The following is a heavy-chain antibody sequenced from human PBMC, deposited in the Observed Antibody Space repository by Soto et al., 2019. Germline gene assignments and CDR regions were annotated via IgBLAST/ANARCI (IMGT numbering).Heavy chain of an antibody. V-gene: IGHV1-69*13. CDR3: ARDYYVSSGYYLGYYGMDV. CDR1: GGTFSSYA. D-gene: IGHD3-22*01. J-gene: IGHJ6*02. CDR2: IIPIFGTA. Sequence: SVKVSCKASGGTFSSYAISWVRQAPGQGLEWMGGIIPIFGTANYAQKFQGRVTITADESTSTAYMELSSLRSEDTAVYYCARDYYVSSGYYLGYYGMDVWGQGTTVTVSS.